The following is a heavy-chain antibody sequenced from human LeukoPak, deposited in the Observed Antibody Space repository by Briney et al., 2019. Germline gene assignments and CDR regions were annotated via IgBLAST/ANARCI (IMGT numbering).Heavy chain of an antibody. CDR1: GYSFTSYW. V-gene: IGHV5-51*01. J-gene: IGHJ3*02. Sequence: GESLKISCKGSGYSFTSYWIGWVRQMPGKGLEWMGIIYPGDSDTRYSPSFQGQVTISADKSIGTAYLQWSSLKASDAAMYYCARPTLYYYDSSGYLDAFDIWGQGTMVTVSS. CDR2: IYPGDSDT. D-gene: IGHD3-22*01. CDR3: ARPTLYYYDSSGYLDAFDI.